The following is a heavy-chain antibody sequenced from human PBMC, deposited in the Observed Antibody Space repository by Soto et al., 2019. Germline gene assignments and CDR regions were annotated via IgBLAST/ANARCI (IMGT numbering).Heavy chain of an antibody. Sequence: GESLKISCTGSGYSFTRYWIALVRQLPGKGLEWVGIIYPGDSETRYSPSFQRQVIMSADKSASTAYLQWSSLRASDTAMYYCARGGVSTPTFDYWGQGTPVTVSS. CDR3: ARGGVSTPTFDY. J-gene: IGHJ4*02. CDR1: GYSFTRYW. D-gene: IGHD3-3*01. CDR2: IYPGDSET. V-gene: IGHV5-51*01.